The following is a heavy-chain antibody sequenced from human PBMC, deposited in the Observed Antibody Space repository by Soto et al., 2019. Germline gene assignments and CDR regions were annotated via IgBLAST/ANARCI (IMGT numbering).Heavy chain of an antibody. CDR3: AREGWVEKSWYARGGNWFDP. V-gene: IGHV3-30-3*01. J-gene: IGHJ5*02. Sequence: QVQLVESGGGVVQPGRSLRLSCAASGFTFSSYAMHWVRQAPGKGLEWVAVISYDGSNKYYADSVKGRFTISRDNSKNTLYLQMNSLRAEDTAVYYCAREGWVEKSWYARGGNWFDPWGQGTLVTVSS. CDR1: GFTFSSYA. CDR2: ISYDGSNK. D-gene: IGHD6-13*01.